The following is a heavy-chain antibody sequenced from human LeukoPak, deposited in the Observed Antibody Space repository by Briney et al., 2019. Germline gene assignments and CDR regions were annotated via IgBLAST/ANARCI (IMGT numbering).Heavy chain of an antibody. D-gene: IGHD1-7*01. V-gene: IGHV3-7*01. J-gene: IGHJ5*02. Sequence: PGGSLRLSCAASGFTFSYYWMRWVRQAPGKGLEWVANIKEDGSEKYYVDSVKGRFTISTDNARNSVFLQMSSLRVEDTAVYYCVSTTGPWGKGTLVTVSS. CDR1: GFTFSYYW. CDR2: IKEDGSEK. CDR3: VSTTGP.